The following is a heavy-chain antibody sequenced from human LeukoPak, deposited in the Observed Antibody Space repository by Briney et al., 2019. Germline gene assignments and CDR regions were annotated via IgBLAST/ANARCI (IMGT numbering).Heavy chain of an antibody. Sequence: ASVKVSCKASGYTFTDYYMHWVRQAPGQGLEWMGWINPNSGATRYVQKFQGRVTMTRDTSISTAYMELSRLRSDDTAVYFCAGLGDSDYWGQGTLVTVSS. CDR3: AGLGDSDY. CDR1: GYTFTDYY. V-gene: IGHV1-2*02. CDR2: INPNSGAT. J-gene: IGHJ4*02. D-gene: IGHD3-16*01.